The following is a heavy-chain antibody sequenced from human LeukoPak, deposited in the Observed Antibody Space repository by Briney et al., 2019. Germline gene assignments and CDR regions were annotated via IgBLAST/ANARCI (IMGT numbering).Heavy chain of an antibody. CDR3: ARGVDYYGV. V-gene: IGHV4-34*01. CDR1: GGSFSGYY. CDR2: INHSGRT. Sequence: SETLSLTCAVYGGSFSGYYWNWIRQLPGKGLEWIGEINHSGRTNYNPSLKSRVTISVDTSKKQFSLKLSSVTAADTAVYYCARGVDYYGVWGQGTLVTVSS. D-gene: IGHD3-10*01. J-gene: IGHJ4*02.